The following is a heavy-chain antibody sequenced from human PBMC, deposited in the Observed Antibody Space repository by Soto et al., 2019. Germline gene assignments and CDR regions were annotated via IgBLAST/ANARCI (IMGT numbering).Heavy chain of an antibody. J-gene: IGHJ6*02. D-gene: IGHD5-18*01. CDR1: GFTFSSYA. CDR2: ISGSGGST. V-gene: IGHV3-23*01. CDR3: AKDGDTGTAMALGFSYYYGMDV. Sequence: PGGSLRLSCAASGFTFSSYAMSWVRQAPGKGLEWVSAISGSGGSTYYADSVKGRFTISRDNSKNTLYPQMNSLRAEDTAVYYCAKDGDTGTAMALGFSYYYGMDVWGQGTTVTVSS.